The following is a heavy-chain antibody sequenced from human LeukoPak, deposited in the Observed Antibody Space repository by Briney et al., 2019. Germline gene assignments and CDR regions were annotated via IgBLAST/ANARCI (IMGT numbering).Heavy chain of an antibody. CDR3: AGGYCSSTSCLGRFDP. CDR1: GGTFSSYA. V-gene: IGHV1-69*06. Sequence: ASVKVSCKASGGTFSSYAISWVRQAPGQGLEWMGGIIPIFGTANYAQKFQGRVTITADKSTSTAYMELSSLRSEGTAVYYCAGGYCSSTSCLGRFDPWGQGTLVTVSS. D-gene: IGHD2-2*01. J-gene: IGHJ5*02. CDR2: IIPIFGTA.